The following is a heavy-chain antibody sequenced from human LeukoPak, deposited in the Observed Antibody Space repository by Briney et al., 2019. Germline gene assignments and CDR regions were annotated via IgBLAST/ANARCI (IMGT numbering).Heavy chain of an antibody. D-gene: IGHD4-11*01. V-gene: IGHV3-11*06. CDR2: ISSSSSYI. J-gene: IGHJ4*02. CDR1: GFTFSDYY. Sequence: GGSLRLSCAASGFTFSDYYMSWIRPAPGKGLEWVSSISSSSSYIYYADSVKGRFTISRDNAKNSLYLQMNSLRAEDTAVYYCARDLISDYSNYGRRGFDYWGQGTLVTVSS. CDR3: ARDLISDYSNYGRRGFDY.